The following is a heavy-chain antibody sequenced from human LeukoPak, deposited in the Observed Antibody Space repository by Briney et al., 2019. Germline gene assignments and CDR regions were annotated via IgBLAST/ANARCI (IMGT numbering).Heavy chain of an antibody. CDR2: IYTSGST. J-gene: IGHJ4*02. D-gene: IGHD7-27*01. V-gene: IGHV4-61*02. CDR3: ARETGEEDYFDY. Sequence: SQTLSLTCTVSGGSISSGSYYWRWIRQPAGKGLEWIGRIYTSGSTNYNPSLKSRVTISVDTSKNQFSLKLSSVTAADTAVYYCARETGEEDYFDYWGQGTLVTVSS. CDR1: GGSISSGSYY.